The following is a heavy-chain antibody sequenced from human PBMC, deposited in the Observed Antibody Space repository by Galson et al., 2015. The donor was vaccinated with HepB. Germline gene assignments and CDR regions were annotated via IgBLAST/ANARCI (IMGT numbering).Heavy chain of an antibody. J-gene: IGHJ5*02. V-gene: IGHV2-5*01. D-gene: IGHD3-16*02. Sequence: PALVKPTQTLTLTCTFSGFSLSTRGVGVGWIRQPPGKALEWLALIYWNDDKRYSPSLKSRLTITKDTSKNQVVLTMTNMDPVDTATYYCAHSKLVVITFGGVIRTPNWFDPWGQGTLVTVSS. CDR2: IYWNDDK. CDR1: GFSLSTRGVG. CDR3: AHSKLVVITFGGVIRTPNWFDP.